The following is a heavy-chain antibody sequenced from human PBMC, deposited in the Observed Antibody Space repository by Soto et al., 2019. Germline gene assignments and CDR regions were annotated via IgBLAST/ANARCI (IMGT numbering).Heavy chain of an antibody. CDR2: IYPGDSDT. V-gene: IGHV5-51*01. D-gene: IGHD6-19*01. CDR1: GYSFTSYW. Sequence: PGESLKISCKGSGYSFTSYWIGWVRQMPGKGLEWMGIIYPGDSDTRYSPSFQGQVTISADKSISTAYLQWSSLKASDTAMYYCARLANSYEYSSGWYRPHDAFDIWGQGTMVTVSS. J-gene: IGHJ3*02. CDR3: ARLANSYEYSSGWYRPHDAFDI.